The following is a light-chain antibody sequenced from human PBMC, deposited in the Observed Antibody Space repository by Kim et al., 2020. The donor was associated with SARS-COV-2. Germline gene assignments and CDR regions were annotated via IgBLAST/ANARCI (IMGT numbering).Light chain of an antibody. V-gene: IGKV3-11*01. J-gene: IGKJ1*01. Sequence: LSPDERATLSCSASQSVSSYLAWYQQKPGQAPSLLIYDASTRATGIPARFSGSGSGTDFTLTISSLEPEDFAVYYCQQRSNWGWTFGQGTKVDIK. CDR3: QQRSNWGWT. CDR2: DAS. CDR1: QSVSSY.